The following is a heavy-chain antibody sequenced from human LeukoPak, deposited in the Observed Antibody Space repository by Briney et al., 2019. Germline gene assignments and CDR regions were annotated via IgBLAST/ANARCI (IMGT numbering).Heavy chain of an antibody. J-gene: IGHJ4*02. CDR2: IKEDGTRD. V-gene: IGHV3-7*01. CDR3: ARDTKGGYFDL. Sequence: PGGSLRLSCAASGFTFNTYWMSWVRQAPGKGLEWLANIKEDGTRDYYVESVKGRFTISKDNAKTSLCLQLSSLRAEDTAVYYCARDTKGGYFDLWGQGTLVTVSS. CDR1: GFTFNTYW.